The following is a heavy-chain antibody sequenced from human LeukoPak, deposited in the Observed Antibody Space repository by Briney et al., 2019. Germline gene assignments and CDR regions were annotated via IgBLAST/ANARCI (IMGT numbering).Heavy chain of an antibody. Sequence: GASVKVSCKASGYTFTSYGISWVRQAPGQGLEWMGWISAYNGNTNYAQKLQGRVTMTTDTSTSTVYMELRSLRSDDTAVYYCARSSPYYGSGSYYNNRYYYYYMDVWGKGTTVTVSS. V-gene: IGHV1-18*01. CDR3: ARSSPYYGSGSYYNNRYYYYYMDV. CDR1: GYTFTSYG. CDR2: ISAYNGNT. J-gene: IGHJ6*03. D-gene: IGHD3-10*01.